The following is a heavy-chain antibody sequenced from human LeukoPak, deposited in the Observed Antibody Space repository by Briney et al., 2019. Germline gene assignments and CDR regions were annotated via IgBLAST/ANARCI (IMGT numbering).Heavy chain of an antibody. V-gene: IGHV4-34*01. CDR1: GGSISSYY. D-gene: IGHD2-2*01. CDR2: STHTGST. Sequence: PSETLSLTCTVSGGSISSYYWSWIRQPPGKGLEWIGESTHTGSTNYNPSLKSRVTISVDTSKNQFSLKLTSVSAADTAVYHCARGRTGAAALDFWGPGTLVTVSS. CDR3: ARGRTGAAALDF. J-gene: IGHJ4*02.